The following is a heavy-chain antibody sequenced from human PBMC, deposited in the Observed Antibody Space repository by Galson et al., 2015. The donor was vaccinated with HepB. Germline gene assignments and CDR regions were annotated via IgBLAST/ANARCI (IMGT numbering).Heavy chain of an antibody. Sequence: SVKVSCKASGHTFTSYAMNWVRQAPGQGLEWMGWINTNTGNPTYAQGFTGRFVFSLDTSVSTAYLQISSLKAEDTAVYYCAGGVVDTAMVTFYWFDPWGQGTLVTVSS. D-gene: IGHD5-18*01. CDR1: GHTFTSYA. CDR3: AGGVVDTAMVTFYWFDP. V-gene: IGHV7-4-1*02. J-gene: IGHJ5*02. CDR2: INTNTGNP.